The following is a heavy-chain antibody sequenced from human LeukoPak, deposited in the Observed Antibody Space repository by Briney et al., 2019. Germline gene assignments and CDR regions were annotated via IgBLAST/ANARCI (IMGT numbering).Heavy chain of an antibody. CDR1: GFTVSTNY. D-gene: IGHD6-13*01. CDR3: ARASIAAAGYYFDY. CDR2: IYSGGST. V-gene: IGHV3-53*01. Sequence: GGSLRLSCAASGFTVSTNYMTWVRQAPGKGLEWVSVIYSGGSTYYSDSVKGRFTISRDNTKNTLYLQLNNLGAEDTAVYYCARASIAAAGYYFDYWGQGTLVTVSS. J-gene: IGHJ4*02.